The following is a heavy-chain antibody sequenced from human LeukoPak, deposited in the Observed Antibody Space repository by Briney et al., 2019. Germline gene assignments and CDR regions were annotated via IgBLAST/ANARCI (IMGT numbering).Heavy chain of an antibody. CDR2: IYYSGTT. V-gene: IGHV4-59*01. D-gene: IGHD4-17*01. CDR3: VREDPQTTVPEGLDV. Sequence: SEALSLTCAVSGGSIGSYYWSWLRQPPGRGLEWIGYIYYSGTTNYNPSLKSRVTISVDTSKNQFSLKLTSVTAADTAVYHCVREDPQTTVPEGLDVWGQGTTVTVSS. CDR1: GGSIGSYY. J-gene: IGHJ6*02.